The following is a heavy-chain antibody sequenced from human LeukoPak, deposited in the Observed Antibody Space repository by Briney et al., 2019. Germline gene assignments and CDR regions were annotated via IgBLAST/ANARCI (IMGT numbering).Heavy chain of an antibody. Sequence: PGGSLRLSCAVSGFTFSSYAMSWVRQAPGKGLEWVSTISDSAGFTYHADSVRGRFTTSRDNSKNTLYLQMNSLRAEDTAVYYCAKYYTNYYYNGMDVWGQGTTVTVSS. CDR3: AKYYTNYYYNGMDV. CDR1: GFTFSSYA. J-gene: IGHJ6*02. CDR2: ISDSAGFT. D-gene: IGHD2/OR15-2a*01. V-gene: IGHV3-23*01.